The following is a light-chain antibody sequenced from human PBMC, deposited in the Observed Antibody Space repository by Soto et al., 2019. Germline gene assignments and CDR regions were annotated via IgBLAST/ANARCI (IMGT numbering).Light chain of an antibody. CDR2: AAS. CDR1: QTISSW. Sequence: DIQMTQSPSTLSGSIGDRVTITCRASQTISSWLAWYQQKPGKAPKLLIYAASSLQSGVPSRFSGSGSGTDFTLTISSLQPEDFATYYCQQSYSTLWTFGQGTKVDIK. CDR3: QQSYSTLWT. J-gene: IGKJ1*01. V-gene: IGKV1-39*01.